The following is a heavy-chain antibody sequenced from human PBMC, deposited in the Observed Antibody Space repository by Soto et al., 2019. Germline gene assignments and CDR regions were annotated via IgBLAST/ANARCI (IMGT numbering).Heavy chain of an antibody. CDR3: ASEDIVLMVYATYGMDV. CDR1: GFTFSSYS. D-gene: IGHD2-8*01. V-gene: IGHV3-48*01. Sequence: GGSLRLSCAASGFTFSSYSMNWVRQAPGKGLEWVSYISSSSSTIYYADSVKGRFTISRDNANNSLYLQMNSLRAEDTAVYYYASEDIVLMVYATYGMDVWGQGTTVTVSS. CDR2: ISSSSSTI. J-gene: IGHJ6*02.